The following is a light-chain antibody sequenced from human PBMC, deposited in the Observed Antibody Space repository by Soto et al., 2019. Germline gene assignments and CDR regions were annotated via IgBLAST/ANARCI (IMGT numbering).Light chain of an antibody. CDR3: EQYDNWPRLT. J-gene: IGKJ4*01. CDR1: QSVSIN. CDR2: AAS. Sequence: EIVMTQSPATLSVSPGERATLSCRASQSVSINLAWYQQKPGQAPRLLIYAASTRATGIPARFSGSGSETEFTITITSLQSEDFGVYSCEQYDNWPRLTVGGGTKVEIK. V-gene: IGKV3-15*01.